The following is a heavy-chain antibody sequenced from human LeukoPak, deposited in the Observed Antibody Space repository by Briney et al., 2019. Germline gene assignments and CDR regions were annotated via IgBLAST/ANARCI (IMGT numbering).Heavy chain of an antibody. CDR2: ISGYNGNT. D-gene: IGHD6-13*01. CDR3: ARTRSSSSSWYGQFDY. J-gene: IGHJ4*02. Sequence: ASVKVSCKASGYTFTTYNINWVRQAPGQGLEWMGWISGYNGNTNYAQKFQGRVTITADKSTSTAYMELSSLRSEDTAVYYCARTRSSSSSWYGQFDYWGQGTLVTVSS. V-gene: IGHV1-18*01. CDR1: GYTFTTYN.